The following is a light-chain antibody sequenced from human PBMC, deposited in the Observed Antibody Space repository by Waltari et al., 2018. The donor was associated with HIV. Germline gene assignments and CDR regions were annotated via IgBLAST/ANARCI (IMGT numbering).Light chain of an antibody. CDR3: CSYAGNYPVL. J-gene: IGLJ3*02. V-gene: IGLV2-11*01. Sequence: QSALTQPRSVSGSPGQSVTISCTGTSSAVGCSHYVPWYQQNPGKAPKFIIYDVTKRPSGVPDRFSGSKSGNTASLTISGLQAEDEADYYCCSYAGNYPVLFGGGTKLTVL. CDR2: DVT. CDR1: SSAVGCSHY.